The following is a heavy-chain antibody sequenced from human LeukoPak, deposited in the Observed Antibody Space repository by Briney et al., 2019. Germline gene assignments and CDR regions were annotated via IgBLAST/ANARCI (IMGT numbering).Heavy chain of an antibody. CDR2: MNPNSGNT. CDR3: ATSLAPYIVATVNDAFDI. Sequence: ASVKVSCKASGYTFTSYDINWVRQATGQGLEWMGWMNPNSGNTGYAQKFQGRVTMTRNTSVSTAYMELSSLRSEDTAVYYCATSLAPYIVATVNDAFDIWGQGTMVTVSS. J-gene: IGHJ3*02. D-gene: IGHD5-12*01. V-gene: IGHV1-8*01. CDR1: GYTFTSYD.